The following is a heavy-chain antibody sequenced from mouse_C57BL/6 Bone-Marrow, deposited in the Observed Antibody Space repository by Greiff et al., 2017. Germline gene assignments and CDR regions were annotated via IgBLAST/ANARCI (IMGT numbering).Heavy chain of an antibody. J-gene: IGHJ2*01. V-gene: IGHV5-4*03. CDR2: ISDGGSYT. Sequence: EVMLVESGGGLVKPGGSLKLSCAASGFTFSSYAMSWVRQTPEKRLEWVATISDGGSYTYYPDNVKGRFTISRDNAKNNLYLQMSHLKSEDTAMYDGARGYYGSSFDYWGRGTTLTVSS. CDR3: ARGYYGSSFDY. D-gene: IGHD1-1*01. CDR1: GFTFSSYA.